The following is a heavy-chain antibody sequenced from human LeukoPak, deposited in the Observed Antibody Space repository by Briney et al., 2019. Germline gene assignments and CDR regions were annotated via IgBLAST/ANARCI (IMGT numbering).Heavy chain of an antibody. CDR1: GFTFSSYA. V-gene: IGHV3-23*01. D-gene: IGHD6-13*01. J-gene: IGHJ4*02. CDR2: ISGSGGST. CDR3: AKGGVAAAREY. Sequence: AGSLRLSCAASGFTFSSYAMSWVRQAPGKGLECVSAISGSGGSTYYADSVKGRFTISRDNSKNTLYLQMNSLRVEDRAVYYCAKGGVAAAREYWGQGTLVTVSS.